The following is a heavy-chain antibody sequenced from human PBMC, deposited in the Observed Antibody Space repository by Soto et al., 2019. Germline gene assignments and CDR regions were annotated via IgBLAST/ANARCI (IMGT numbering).Heavy chain of an antibody. J-gene: IGHJ4*02. CDR2: IYHSGST. Sequence: SETLSLTCAVSGGSISSGGYSWSWIRQPPGKGLEWIGYIYHSGSTYYTPSLQSRVTLSVDRSKNQFSLKLSSVTAADTAVYYCASDSAYGYFDYWGQGTRVTVSS. D-gene: IGHD3-10*01. V-gene: IGHV4-30-2*01. CDR1: GGSISSGGYS. CDR3: ASDSAYGYFDY.